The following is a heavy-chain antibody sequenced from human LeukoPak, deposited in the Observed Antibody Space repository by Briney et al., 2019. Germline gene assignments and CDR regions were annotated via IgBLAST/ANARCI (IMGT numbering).Heavy chain of an antibody. CDR3: ARDVFGESYFDY. CDR1: GFTFSSYS. V-gene: IGHV3-21*01. J-gene: IGHJ4*02. CDR2: ISSSNGYI. D-gene: IGHD3-10*01. Sequence: GGSLRLSCAASGFTFSSYSMNWVRQAPGKGLEWVSSISSSNGYIYYADSVKGRFTISRDNAKNSLYLQMNSLRAEDTAVYYCARDVFGESYFDYWGQGTLVTVSS.